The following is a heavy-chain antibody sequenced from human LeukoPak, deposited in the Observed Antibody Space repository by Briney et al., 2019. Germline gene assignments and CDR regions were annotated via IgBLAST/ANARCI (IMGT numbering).Heavy chain of an antibody. D-gene: IGHD6-19*01. J-gene: IGHJ5*02. V-gene: IGHV3-7*01. CDR2: IKQDGSEK. CDR3: ARDPYSSGWYGNENYYWFDP. CDR1: GFTFNKYA. Sequence: PGGSLRLSCVASGFTFNKYAMHWVRQAPGKGLEWVANIKQDGSEKYYVDSVKGRFTISRDNAKNSLYLQMNSLRAEDTAVYYCARDPYSSGWYGNENYYWFDPWGQGTLVTVSS.